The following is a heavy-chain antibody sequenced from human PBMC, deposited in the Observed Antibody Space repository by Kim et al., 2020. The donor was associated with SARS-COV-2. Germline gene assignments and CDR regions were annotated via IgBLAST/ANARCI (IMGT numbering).Heavy chain of an antibody. D-gene: IGHD5-12*01. V-gene: IGHV3-66*01. Sequence: GGSLRLSCAASGCTVSSNYMSWIRQAPGKGLEWVAIIYTGGNTYYSDSVKDRFTISRDKSKNTWFLQMNNLRGENTALYSCAREAGAGYEYFDYWSQGT. CDR3: AREAGAGYEYFDY. J-gene: IGHJ4*02. CDR1: GCTVSSNY. CDR2: IYTGGNT.